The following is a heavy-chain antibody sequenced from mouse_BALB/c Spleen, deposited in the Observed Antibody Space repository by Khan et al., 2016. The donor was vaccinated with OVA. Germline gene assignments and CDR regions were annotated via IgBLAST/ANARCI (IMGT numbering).Heavy chain of an antibody. CDR2: INPTSGYT. CDR3: TRDRIDY. J-gene: IGHJ2*01. CDR1: GYTFTTYW. V-gene: IGHV1-7*01. Sequence: VQLQQSGAELAKPGASVKMSCKASGYTFTTYWMHWVQQRPGQGLEWIGYINPTSGYTDYNEKFKDRATLYADKSTSTAYMQLSSLTSEDSAVYYCTRDRIDYWGQGTTLTVSS.